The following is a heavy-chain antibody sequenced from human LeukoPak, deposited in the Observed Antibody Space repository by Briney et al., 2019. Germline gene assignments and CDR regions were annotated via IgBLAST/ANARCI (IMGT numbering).Heavy chain of an antibody. CDR1: GGSFSGYY. CDR3: ARFSGYCSSTSCYVAAGIDY. V-gene: IGHV4-34*01. CDR2: INHSGST. J-gene: IGHJ4*02. D-gene: IGHD2-2*01. Sequence: PSETLSLTCAVYGGSFSGYYWSWIRQPPGKGLEWIGEINHSGSTNYNPSLKSRVTISVDTSKNQFSLKLSSVTAADTAVYYCARFSGYCSSTSCYVAAGIDYWGQETLVTVSS.